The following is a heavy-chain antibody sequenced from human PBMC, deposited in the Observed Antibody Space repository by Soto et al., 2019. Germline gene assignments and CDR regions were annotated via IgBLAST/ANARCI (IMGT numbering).Heavy chain of an antibody. J-gene: IGHJ5*02. CDR2: ISAYNGNT. V-gene: IGHV1-18*01. CDR3: ARDPLYGGNGYNWFDP. D-gene: IGHD2-21*01. CDR1: GFTFTSYA. Sequence: ASVKVSCKSSGFTFTSYAITCVRQAPGQGLEWMGWISAYNGNTNYAQKLRGRVTMTTDTSTSTAYMELRSLRSDDTAVYYCARDPLYGGNGYNWFDPWGQGTLVTVSS.